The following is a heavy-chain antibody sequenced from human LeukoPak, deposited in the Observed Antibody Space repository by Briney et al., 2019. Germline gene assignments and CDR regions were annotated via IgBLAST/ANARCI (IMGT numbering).Heavy chain of an antibody. V-gene: IGHV3-66*01. CDR1: GFTVSNNY. Sequence: PGGSLRLSCAASGFTVSNNYMSWVRQAPGKGLEWVSVIYSGGSTYYADSVKGRFTISRDNSKNTLYLQMNSLRAEDTAVYYCARSYGDYAEYFQHWGQGTLVTVSS. D-gene: IGHD4-17*01. CDR2: IYSGGST. J-gene: IGHJ1*01. CDR3: ARSYGDYAEYFQH.